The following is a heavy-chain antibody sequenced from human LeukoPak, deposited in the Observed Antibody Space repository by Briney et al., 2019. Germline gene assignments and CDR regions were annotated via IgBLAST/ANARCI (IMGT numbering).Heavy chain of an antibody. D-gene: IGHD3-10*01. CDR3: ARKSASGNYPLDY. J-gene: IGHJ4*02. Sequence: GGSLRLSCAASGFTFSSYAMSWVRQAPGKGLEWVSGISGSGGSTYYADSVKGRFTISRDNSKNTLYLQMNSLRAEDTAVYYCARKSASGNYPLDYWGQGTLVTVSS. V-gene: IGHV3-23*01. CDR2: ISGSGGST. CDR1: GFTFSSYA.